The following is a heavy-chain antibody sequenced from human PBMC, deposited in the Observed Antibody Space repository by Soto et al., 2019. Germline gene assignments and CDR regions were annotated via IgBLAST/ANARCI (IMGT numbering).Heavy chain of an antibody. CDR3: ARATSYCGRTTCYPFDF. J-gene: IGHJ4*02. Sequence: SETLSLTCTVSGGSISSIDYYWSWVRQAPGKGLEWIGYISYTGTASYNPSLESRLRMSIDRSRNQFSLQVTSVTAADTAVYYCARATSYCGRTTCYPFDFWGQGALVTVSS. CDR2: ISYTGTA. V-gene: IGHV4-30-4*01. D-gene: IGHD2-2*01. CDR1: GGSISSIDYY.